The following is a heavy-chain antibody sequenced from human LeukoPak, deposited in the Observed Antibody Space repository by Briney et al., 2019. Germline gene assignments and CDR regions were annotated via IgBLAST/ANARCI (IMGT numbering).Heavy chain of an antibody. CDR3: ARGLWEYNSSPPGL. V-gene: IGHV3-23*01. CDR1: GFTLNTYA. Sequence: PGGSLRLSCAASGFTLNTYAMSWVRQAPEKGLKWVSVISGSGDTTYYTDSVKGRFTISRDNSKNTLYLQVNSLRAEDTAIYYCARGLWEYNSSPPGLWGQGTLVTVSS. J-gene: IGHJ4*02. CDR2: ISGSGDTT. D-gene: IGHD6-6*01.